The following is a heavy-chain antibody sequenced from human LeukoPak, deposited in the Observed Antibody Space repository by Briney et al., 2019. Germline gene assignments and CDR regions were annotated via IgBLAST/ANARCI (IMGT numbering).Heavy chain of an antibody. CDR3: ARDADDGGSPDAFDI. CDR1: GFTVSSNH. CDR2: IYSGGTT. V-gene: IGHV3-53*01. D-gene: IGHD4-23*01. J-gene: IGHJ3*02. Sequence: GGSLRLSCAASGFTVSSNHMSWVRQAPGKGLNWVSIIYSGGTTYYAGSVKGRFTISRDNSKNTLYLQMNSLRAEDTAVYYCARDADDGGSPDAFDIWGRGTVVTVSS.